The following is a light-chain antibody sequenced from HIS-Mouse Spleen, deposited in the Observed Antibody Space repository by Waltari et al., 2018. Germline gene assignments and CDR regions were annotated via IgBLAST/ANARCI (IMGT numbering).Light chain of an antibody. CDR2: GAS. Sequence: EIVLTQSPGTLSLSPGERATLSCRASQSVSSSYLAWYQQKPGQAPRLLIYGASSRATGSPDRFSGRGAVTDFTLTISRREPEDFAVYYCQQYGSSSALTFGGGTKVEIK. CDR3: QQYGSSSALT. V-gene: IGKV3-20*01. J-gene: IGKJ4*01. CDR1: QSVSSSY.